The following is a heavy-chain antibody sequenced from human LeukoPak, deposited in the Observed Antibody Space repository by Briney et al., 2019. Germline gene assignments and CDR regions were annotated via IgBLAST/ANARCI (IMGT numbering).Heavy chain of an antibody. D-gene: IGHD5-18*01. CDR1: GFTFSNYA. Sequence: GGSLRLSCAVSGFTFSNYAMSRVRQARGKGLHWVSTITGRGGSTYSADSVKGRFTISRDNSKNTLYLQMNSLRAEDTAVYYCAKGLGIQLWPGVDYWGQGTLVTVSS. J-gene: IGHJ4*02. CDR2: ITGRGGST. V-gene: IGHV3-23*01. CDR3: AKGLGIQLWPGVDY.